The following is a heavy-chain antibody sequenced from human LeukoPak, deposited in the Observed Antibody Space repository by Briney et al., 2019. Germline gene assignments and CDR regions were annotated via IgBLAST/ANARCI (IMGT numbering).Heavy chain of an antibody. CDR1: GDSVSNNGAA. CDR3: TRDVSPTPGEAFDI. V-gene: IGHV6-1*01. J-gene: IGHJ3*02. Sequence: SQTLSLTCDISGDSVSNNGAAWNWIRQSPSRGLEWLGRTYYRSKFYNDYAESVKSRISINPDTSKNQFSLQLKAVNPEDTAVYYCTRDVSPTPGEAFDIWGQGTMVTVS. CDR2: TYYRSKFYN. D-gene: IGHD5/OR15-5a*01.